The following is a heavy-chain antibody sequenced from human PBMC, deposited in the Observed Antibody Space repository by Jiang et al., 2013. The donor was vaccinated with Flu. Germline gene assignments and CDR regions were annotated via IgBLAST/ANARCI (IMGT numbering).Heavy chain of an antibody. J-gene: IGHJ4*02. D-gene: IGHD3-22*01. CDR3: ARVKGSYDSSGYYYD. CDR1: SSYA. V-gene: IGHV1-69*04. CDR2: IIPILGIA. Sequence: SSYAISWVRQALGQGLEWMGRIIPILGIANYAQKFQGRVTITADKSTSTAYMELSSLRSEDTAVYYCARVKGSYDSSGYYYDWGQGTLVTVSS.